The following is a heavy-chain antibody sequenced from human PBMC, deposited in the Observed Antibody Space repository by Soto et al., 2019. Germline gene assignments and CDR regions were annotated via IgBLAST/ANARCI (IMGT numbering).Heavy chain of an antibody. CDR3: AKGDNLGPKTGYAFDP. CDR2: TYFRSKWYN. J-gene: IGHJ5*02. V-gene: IGHV6-1*01. CDR1: GDSVSSNTAS. D-gene: IGHD5-12*01. Sequence: SQTLSLTCAISGDSVSSNTASWNWIRQSPSRGLEWLGRTYFRSKWYNDYAVSVKSRIIINPDTSNNQFSLRLNSVTPEDTAVYFCAKGDNLGPKTGYAFDPWGQGIMVTAPQ.